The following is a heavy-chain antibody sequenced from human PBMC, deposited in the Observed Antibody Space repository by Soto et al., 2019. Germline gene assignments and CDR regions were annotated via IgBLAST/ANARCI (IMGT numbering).Heavy chain of an antibody. Sequence: QRLSCAASGFVVTNYYMSCVRQAPGKGLEWVAVFFIGCDTHYAESVKARFTIYRDNSKNTQYPDLTSMRAEDTPVYYCTREPIWIGRLPLDAFGLRCQGKIVPV. CDR3: TREPIWIGRLPLDAFGL. CDR1: GFVVTNYY. D-gene: IGHD3-3*01. V-gene: IGHV3-53*01. CDR2: FFIGCDT. J-gene: IGHJ3*01.